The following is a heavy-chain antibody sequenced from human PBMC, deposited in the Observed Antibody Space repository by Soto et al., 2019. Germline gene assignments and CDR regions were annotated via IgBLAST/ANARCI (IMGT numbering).Heavy chain of an antibody. Sequence: PYLSMSRTCSVSPGRTNPFSWGWVQQPARPGPERIRRTFSGGSTSFNPSLACQVAMSVDTSKNHCSLNLSSVTAADMAVYYCARKGSYSAYNFAHGIQLWSFDFWGQGALVTVSS. J-gene: IGHJ4*02. CDR1: PGRTNPFS. CDR2: TFSGGST. D-gene: IGHD5-12*01. CDR3: ARKGSYSAYNFAHGIQLWSFDF. V-gene: IGHV4-4*07.